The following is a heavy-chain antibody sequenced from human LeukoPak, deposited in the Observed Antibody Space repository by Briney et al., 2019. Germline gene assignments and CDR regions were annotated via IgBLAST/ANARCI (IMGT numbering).Heavy chain of an antibody. J-gene: IGHJ4*02. CDR2: INHSGST. D-gene: IGHD3-10*01. CDR1: GGSFSGYY. Sequence: SETLSLTCAVYGGSFSGYYWSWIRQPPGKGREWIGEINHSGSTNYNPSLKSRVTISVDTSKNQFSLKLSSVTAADTAVYYCARGRVYYGSGSYYPLDYWGQGTLVTVSS. CDR3: ARGRVYYGSGSYYPLDY. V-gene: IGHV4-34*01.